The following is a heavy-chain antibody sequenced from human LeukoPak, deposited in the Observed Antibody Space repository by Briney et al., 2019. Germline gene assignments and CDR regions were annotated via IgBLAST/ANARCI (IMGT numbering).Heavy chain of an antibody. CDR1: GGSISSYY. CDR3: ARDCGSRWFDP. D-gene: IGHD2-21*01. Sequence: PSETLSLTCTVSGGSISSYYWSWIRQPPGKGLEWIGYIYYSGSTNYNPSLKSRVTISVDTSKNQFSLKLSSVTAADAAVYYCARDCGSRWFDPWGQGTLVTVPS. J-gene: IGHJ5*02. CDR2: IYYSGST. V-gene: IGHV4-59*01.